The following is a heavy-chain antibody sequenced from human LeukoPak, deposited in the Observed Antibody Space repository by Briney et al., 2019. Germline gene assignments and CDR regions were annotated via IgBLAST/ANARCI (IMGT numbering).Heavy chain of an antibody. J-gene: IGHJ3*02. CDR3: ARSGYSYGADAFDI. V-gene: IGHV4-59*01. Sequence: SETLSLTCTVSGGSISTYYWSWIRQPPGKGLEWIGYMYYSGSTNYNPSLKSRVTISVDTSKNQFSLKLSSVTAADTAVYYCARSGYSYGADAFDIWGQGTMVTVSS. CDR2: MYYSGST. CDR1: GGSISTYY. D-gene: IGHD5-18*01.